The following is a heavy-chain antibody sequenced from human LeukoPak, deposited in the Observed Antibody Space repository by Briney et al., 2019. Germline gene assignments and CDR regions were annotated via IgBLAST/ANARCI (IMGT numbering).Heavy chain of an antibody. CDR1: GYTFTGYY. CDR3: ARERGVVVLDY. Sequence: GASVKVSCKASGYTFTGYYMHWVRQAPGQGLEWMGWINPNSGGTNYAQKFQGWVTMTRDRSISTAYMELSRLRSDDTAVYYCARERGVVVLDYWGQGTLVTVSS. D-gene: IGHD2-15*01. V-gene: IGHV1-2*04. CDR2: INPNSGGT. J-gene: IGHJ4*02.